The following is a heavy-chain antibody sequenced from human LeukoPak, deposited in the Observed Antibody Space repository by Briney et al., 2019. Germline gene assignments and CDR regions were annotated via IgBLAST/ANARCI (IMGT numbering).Heavy chain of an antibody. CDR3: ARVPAGERRGGAFDI. D-gene: IGHD3-16*01. CDR1: GFTFSSYW. V-gene: IGHV3-74*01. CDR2: INSDGSST. Sequence: GGSLRLSCAASGFTFSSYWMHWVRQAPGKGLVWVSRINSDGSSTSYADSVKGRFTIPRDNAKNTLYLQMNSLRAEDTAVYYCARVPAGERRGGAFDIWGQGTMVTVSS. J-gene: IGHJ3*02.